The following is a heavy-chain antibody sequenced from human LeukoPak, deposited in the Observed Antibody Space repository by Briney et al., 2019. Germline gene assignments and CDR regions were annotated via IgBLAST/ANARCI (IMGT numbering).Heavy chain of an antibody. Sequence: GASVKVSCKASGYTFTSYYMHWVRQAPGQGLEWMGIINPSGGSTSYAQNFQGRVTMTRDTSTSTVYMELSSLRSEDTAVYYCARDQGAVVRYFDWLPQDYWGQGTLVTVSS. J-gene: IGHJ4*02. CDR3: ARDQGAVVRYFDWLPQDY. V-gene: IGHV1-46*01. CDR2: INPSGGST. D-gene: IGHD3-9*01. CDR1: GYTFTSYY.